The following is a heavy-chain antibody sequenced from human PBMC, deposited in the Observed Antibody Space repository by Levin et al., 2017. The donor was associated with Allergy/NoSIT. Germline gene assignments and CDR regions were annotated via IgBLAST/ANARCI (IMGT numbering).Heavy chain of an antibody. J-gene: IGHJ4*02. Sequence: GESLKISCAASGFTFSNYRMSWVRQSPGGGLEWVASVKGDGSEETYVGSVKGRFTISRDNSKSSLYVQMNNLRAEDTAVYYCARVSDSVSGSHYRNFDYWGQGTLVTVS. D-gene: IGHD3-10*01. CDR1: GFTFSNYR. CDR3: ARVSDSVSGSHYRNFDY. CDR2: VKGDGSEE. V-gene: IGHV3-7*04.